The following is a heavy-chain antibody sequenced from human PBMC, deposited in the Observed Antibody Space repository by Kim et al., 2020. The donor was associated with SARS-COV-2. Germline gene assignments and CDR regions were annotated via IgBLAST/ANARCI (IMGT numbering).Heavy chain of an antibody. V-gene: IGHV5-51*01. CDR3: ARSTGLLWFGELVDGGAFDI. Sequence: GESLKISCKGSGYSFTSYWIGWVRQMPGKGLEWMGIIYPGDSDTRYSPSFQGQVTISADKSISTAYLQWSSLKASDTAMYYCARSTGLLWFGELVDGGAFDIWGQGTMVTVSS. CDR2: IYPGDSDT. CDR1: GYSFTSYW. J-gene: IGHJ3*02. D-gene: IGHD3-10*01.